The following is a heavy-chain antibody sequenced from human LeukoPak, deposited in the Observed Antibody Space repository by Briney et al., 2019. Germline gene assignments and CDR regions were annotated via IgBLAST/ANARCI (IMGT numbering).Heavy chain of an antibody. CDR1: GGAISYSSYY. J-gene: IGHJ5*02. Sequence: SQTLSLTCSVSGGAISYSSYYWSWIRQHPGKGLEWIGYIYYSGNTYYNPSLKSRVTISVDTSKNQFSLKMSSVTAADTAVYYCARRDYDSGGHYGPDNWFDPWGQGIQVTVSP. CDR3: ARRDYDSGGHYGPDNWFDP. V-gene: IGHV4-31*03. CDR2: IYYSGNT. D-gene: IGHD3-22*01.